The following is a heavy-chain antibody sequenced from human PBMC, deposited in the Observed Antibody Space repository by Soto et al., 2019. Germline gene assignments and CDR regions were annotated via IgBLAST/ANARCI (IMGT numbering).Heavy chain of an antibody. Sequence: EVQLVESGGGLVQPGGSLGLSCAASGFTFSSYDMHWVRQATGKGLEWVSAIGTAGDTYYPGSVKGRFTISRENAKNSLYLQMNSLRAGDTAVYYCARGYGSSWYYFDYWGQGTLVTVSS. V-gene: IGHV3-13*01. J-gene: IGHJ4*02. D-gene: IGHD6-13*01. CDR1: GFTFSSYD. CDR2: IGTAGDT. CDR3: ARGYGSSWYYFDY.